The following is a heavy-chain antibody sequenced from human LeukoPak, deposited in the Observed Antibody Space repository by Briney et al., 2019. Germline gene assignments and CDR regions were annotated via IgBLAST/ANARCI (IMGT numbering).Heavy chain of an antibody. CDR1: GFTFSSFW. J-gene: IGHJ4*02. CDR3: TRVFGGYDVSDY. V-gene: IGHV3-7*03. Sequence: GGSLRLSCAASGFTFSSFWMSWVRQAPGKGLEWVVNMKKDGSQKYYVDSVEGRFTISRDNAKNSLYLQMDSLRVDDTAVYYCTRVFGGYDVSDYWGQGTLVTVSS. D-gene: IGHD3-3*01. CDR2: MKKDGSQK.